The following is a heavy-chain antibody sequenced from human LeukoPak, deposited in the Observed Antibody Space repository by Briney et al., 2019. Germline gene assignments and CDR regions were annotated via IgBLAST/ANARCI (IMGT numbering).Heavy chain of an antibody. V-gene: IGHV1-18*01. CDR1: GYTFTSYG. D-gene: IGHD6-6*01. Sequence: ASVKVSCKAAGYTFTSYGISWVRQAPGQGLEWMGWISGYNGNTNYAQKFQGRVTMTTDPSTSTGYMELRSLRSDDTAVYYCAGDLGVVQNYYYGMEVWGPGTTVTVSS. J-gene: IGHJ6*02. CDR2: ISGYNGNT. CDR3: AGDLGVVQNYYYGMEV.